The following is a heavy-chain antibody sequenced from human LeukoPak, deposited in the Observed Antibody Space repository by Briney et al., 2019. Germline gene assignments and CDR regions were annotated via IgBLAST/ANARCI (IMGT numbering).Heavy chain of an antibody. CDR3: AREWTTVTTVDY. CDR1: GFTFSSYS. D-gene: IGHD4-17*01. J-gene: IGHJ4*02. V-gene: IGHV3-21*01. Sequence: PGGSLRLSCAASGFTFSSYSMNWVRQAPGKGLEWVSSISSSSYIYYADSVKGRFTISRDNAKNSLYLQMNSLRAEDTAVYYCAREWTTVTTVDYWGQGTLVTVSS. CDR2: ISSSSYI.